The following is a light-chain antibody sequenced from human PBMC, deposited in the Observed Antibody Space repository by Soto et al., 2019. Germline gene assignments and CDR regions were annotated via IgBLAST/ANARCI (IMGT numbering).Light chain of an antibody. CDR1: QSLVYSDGNTY. V-gene: IGKV2-24*01. Sequence: DTVLTQTPLSSPVTLGQPASISCKSSQSLVYSDGNTYLSWLQQRPGQPPRLLIYQVSNRFSVVSDRFSGSGAGTDFTLKISRVEPEDVGVYYCLQLTNFPRTFGHGTKVEIK. CDR2: QVS. CDR3: LQLTNFPRT. J-gene: IGKJ1*01.